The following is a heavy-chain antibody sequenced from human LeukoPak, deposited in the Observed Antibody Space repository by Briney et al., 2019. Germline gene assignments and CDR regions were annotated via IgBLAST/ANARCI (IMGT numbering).Heavy chain of an antibody. Sequence: PGRSLRLSCAASGFTFSSYAMHWVRQAPGKGLEWVAVISYDGSNKYYADSVKGRFTISRDNSKNTLYLQMNSLRAEDTAVYYCARESGPYYYGSGSYYKAWFDPWGQGTLVTVSS. V-gene: IGHV3-30*04. CDR2: ISYDGSNK. CDR1: GFTFSSYA. J-gene: IGHJ5*02. CDR3: ARESGPYYYGSGSYYKAWFDP. D-gene: IGHD3-10*01.